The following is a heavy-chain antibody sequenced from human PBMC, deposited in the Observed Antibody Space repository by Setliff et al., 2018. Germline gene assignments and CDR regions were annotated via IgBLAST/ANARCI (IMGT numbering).Heavy chain of an antibody. CDR1: GYTFTNYW. CDR3: ARDLPTEYETIRDTFDV. J-gene: IGHJ3*01. D-gene: IGHD2-21*01. CDR2: LKPGDSGI. V-gene: IGHV5-51*01. Sequence: PGESLKISCQGSGYTFTNYWIGWVRQMPGKGLEWMGILKPGDSGIRYSPSLQGQVTFSADRSISTAHLQIDSLTSEDTAVYHCARDLPTEYETIRDTFDVWGQGTKVTVSS.